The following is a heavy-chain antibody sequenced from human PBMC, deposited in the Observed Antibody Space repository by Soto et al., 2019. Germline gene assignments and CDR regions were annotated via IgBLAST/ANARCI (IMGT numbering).Heavy chain of an antibody. CDR1: GYSFTSHY. D-gene: IGHD6-13*01. J-gene: IGHJ5*02. V-gene: IGHV1-46*01. CDR3: TSFNGGSSWNWFAP. CDR2: IYPGGVNI. Sequence: ASVKVSCKAIGYSFTSHYMHWVRQAPGQGLEWMGTIYPGGVNIGYAQKFKGRVTMTKDTSTSTVYMESNSLTSEDTAVYYCTSFNGGSSWNWFAPWGQGTLVTVSS.